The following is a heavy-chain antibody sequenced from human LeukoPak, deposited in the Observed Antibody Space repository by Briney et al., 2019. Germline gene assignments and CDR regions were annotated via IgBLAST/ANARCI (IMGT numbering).Heavy chain of an antibody. CDR2: INPNSGDV. D-gene: IGHD4-23*01. J-gene: IGHJ4*02. V-gene: IGHV1-2*06. CDR1: RYTFTGYY. Sequence: ASVKVSCKASRYTFTGYYMHWVCQAPGQGLEWMGRINPNSGDVNYAQKFQGRVTMTRDTSISTAYMELSRLRSDDTAVYYCARDRAEYGGNSLGYWGQGTLVTVSS. CDR3: ARDRAEYGGNSLGY.